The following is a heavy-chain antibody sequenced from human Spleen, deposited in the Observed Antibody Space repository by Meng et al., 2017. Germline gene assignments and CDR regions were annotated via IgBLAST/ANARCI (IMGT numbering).Heavy chain of an antibody. CDR3: ARDEDISAAGKLFGDY. Sequence: QVQPVQSGAEVKKPGASVKVPCKASGYTFPDYWLHWVRRAPGQGLEWMGRINPKSGDTHYAQRFQGRVTMTGDTSISTAYMELSGLRSDDTAMYYCARDEDISAAGKLFGDYWGQGTLVTVSS. D-gene: IGHD6-13*01. CDR2: INPKSGDT. V-gene: IGHV1-2*06. J-gene: IGHJ4*02. CDR1: GYTFPDYW.